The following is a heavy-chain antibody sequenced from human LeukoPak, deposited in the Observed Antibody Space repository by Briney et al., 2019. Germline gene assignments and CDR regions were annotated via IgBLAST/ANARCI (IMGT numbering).Heavy chain of an antibody. J-gene: IGHJ3*01. CDR1: GVLHRRGYSL. CDR2: IRTSGST. V-gene: IGHV4-31*03. Sequence: QTLALHCSFSGVLHRRGYSLWGLIPRSRGRGLEWVGYIRTSGSTLYNVSLKSRVTISADASRNQFSLKLDSVTAADTAVYFCARDPRGGAGASFDVWGRGRMVTVSS. D-gene: IGHD2-21*01. CDR3: ARDPRGGAGASFDV.